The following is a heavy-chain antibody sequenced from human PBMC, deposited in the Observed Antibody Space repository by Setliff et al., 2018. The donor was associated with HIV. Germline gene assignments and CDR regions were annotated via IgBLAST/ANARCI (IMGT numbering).Heavy chain of an antibody. CDR2: VDPEDGET. CDR3: ASAGSGPRAPPRY. D-gene: IGHD6-25*01. Sequence: ASVKVSCKASGYTFTDYYMHWVQQDPGKGLEWMGRVDPEDGETIYAEKFQGRVTITADTSTDTAYMELSSLRSEDTAVYYCASAGSGPRAPPRYWGQGTLVTVSS. CDR1: GYTFTDYY. V-gene: IGHV1-69-2*01. J-gene: IGHJ4*02.